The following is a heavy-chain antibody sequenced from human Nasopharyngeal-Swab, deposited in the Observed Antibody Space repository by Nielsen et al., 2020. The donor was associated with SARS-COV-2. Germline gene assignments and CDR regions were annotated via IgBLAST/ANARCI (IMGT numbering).Heavy chain of an antibody. J-gene: IGHJ4*02. CDR1: GFSLSTSGVG. CDR2: IYWDDDK. CDR3: AHRRGGAMAQKPFDY. Sequence: SGATLVKPTQTLTLTCTFSGFSLSTSGVGVGWIRQPPGKALEWLALIYWDDDKRYSPSLKSRLTITKDTSKNQVVLTMTNMDPVDTATYYCAHRRGGAMAQKPFDYWGQGTLVTVSS. D-gene: IGHD5-18*01. V-gene: IGHV2-5*02.